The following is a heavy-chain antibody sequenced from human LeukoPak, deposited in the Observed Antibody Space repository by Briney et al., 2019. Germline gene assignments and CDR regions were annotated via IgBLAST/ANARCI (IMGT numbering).Heavy chain of an antibody. CDR3: AKNGYRGDYYYYYMDV. J-gene: IGHJ6*03. D-gene: IGHD6-13*01. V-gene: IGHV3-48*03. CDR2: ISSSGSTI. Sequence: GGSLRLSCAASGFTLSSYEMNWVRQAPGKGLEWVSYISSSGSTIYYADSVKGRFTISRDNSKNTLYLQMNSLRAEDTAVYYCAKNGYRGDYYYYYMDVWGKGTTVTVSS. CDR1: GFTLSSYE.